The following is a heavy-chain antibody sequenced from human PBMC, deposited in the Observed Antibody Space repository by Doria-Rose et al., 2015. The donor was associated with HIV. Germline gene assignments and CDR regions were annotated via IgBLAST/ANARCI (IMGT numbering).Heavy chain of an antibody. D-gene: IGHD3-16*01. CDR3: TRAGEDYLYYYYYHDMDV. V-gene: IGHV3-73*01. J-gene: IGHJ6*03. Sequence: KGLEWVGRIRSKTHSHATAYAASVKGRFTISRDDSMNTAYLQMNSLKTEDTAVYYCTRAGEDYLYYYYYHDMDVWGKGTTVTVSS. CDR2: IRSKTHSHAT.